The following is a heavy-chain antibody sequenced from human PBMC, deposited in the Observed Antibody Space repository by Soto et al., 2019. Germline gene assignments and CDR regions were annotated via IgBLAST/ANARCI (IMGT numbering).Heavy chain of an antibody. CDR3: ARARYYGSGSYYKGGLDFDY. J-gene: IGHJ4*02. CDR2: IYYSGST. Sequence: SETLSLTCTVSGGSISSYYWSWIRQPPGKGLEWIGYIYYSGSTNYNPSLKSRVTISVDTSKNQFSLKLSSVTAADTAVYYCARARYYGSGSYYKGGLDFDYWGQGTLVTVSS. D-gene: IGHD3-10*01. CDR1: GGSISSYY. V-gene: IGHV4-59*01.